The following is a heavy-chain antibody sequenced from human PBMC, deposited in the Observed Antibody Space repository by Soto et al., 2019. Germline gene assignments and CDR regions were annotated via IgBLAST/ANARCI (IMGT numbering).Heavy chain of an antibody. CDR1: GFTFSSYA. CDR2: ISYDGSNK. V-gene: IGHV3-30-3*01. J-gene: IGHJ4*02. D-gene: IGHD6-19*01. CDR3: ARAYSSSH. Sequence: QVQLVESGGGVVQPGRSLRLSCAASGFTFSSYAMHWVRQAPGKGLEWVAVISYDGSNKYYADSVKGRFTISRDNSKNTLYLQMNSLRAEDTAVYYCARAYSSSHWGQGTLVTVSS.